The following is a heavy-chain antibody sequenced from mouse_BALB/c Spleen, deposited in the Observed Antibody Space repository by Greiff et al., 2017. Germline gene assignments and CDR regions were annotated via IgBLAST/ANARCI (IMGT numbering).Heavy chain of an antibody. CDR3: ARVDLLSGFAY. V-gene: IGHV1-87*01. CDR2: IYPGDGDT. CDR1: GYTFTSYW. J-gene: IGHJ3*01. D-gene: IGHD2-1*01. Sequence: VQLQQSGAELARPGASVKLSCKASGYTFTSYWMQWVKQRPGQGLEWIGAIYPGDGDTRYTQKFKGKATLTADKSSSTAYMQLSSLASEDSAVYYCARVDLLSGFAYWGQGTLVTVSA.